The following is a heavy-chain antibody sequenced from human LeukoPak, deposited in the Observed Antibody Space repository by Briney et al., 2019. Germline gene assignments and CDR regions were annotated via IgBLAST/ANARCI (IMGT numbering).Heavy chain of an antibody. CDR2: IYTSGST. CDR1: GGSISSGSYY. CDR3: ARTKKTSIAVAGTGGDSWYFDL. Sequence: PSQTLSLTCTVSGGSISSGSYYWSWIRQPAGKGLEWIGRIYTSGSTNYNPSLKSRGTISVDTSKNQFSLKLSSVTAADTAVYYCARTKKTSIAVAGTGGDSWYFDLWGRGTLVTVSS. D-gene: IGHD6-19*01. J-gene: IGHJ2*01. V-gene: IGHV4-61*02.